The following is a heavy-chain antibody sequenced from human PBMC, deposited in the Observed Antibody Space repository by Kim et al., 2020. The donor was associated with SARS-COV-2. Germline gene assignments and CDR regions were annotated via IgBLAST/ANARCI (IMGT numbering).Heavy chain of an antibody. D-gene: IGHD3-3*02. CDR2: ISSKGYTYSA. J-gene: IGHJ3*01. Sequence: GGSLRHSCAASGFTFSNSPIRWVRQAPGKGLEWVGRISSKGYTYSAASAESGKGRFTITWENSESTQYHKLNSQKTEDTYGSYCTIILGTTLAFSDAFDV. CDR3: TIILGTTLAFSDAFDV. CDR1: GFTFSNSP. V-gene: IGHV3-73*01.